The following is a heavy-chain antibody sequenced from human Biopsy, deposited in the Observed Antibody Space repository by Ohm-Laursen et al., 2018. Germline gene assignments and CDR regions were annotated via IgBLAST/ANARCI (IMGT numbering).Heavy chain of an antibody. CDR1: GYSFSTYD. Sequence: SVKVSCKASGYSFSTYDVNWVRQARGQGLEWMGWMIPSSGKTGYAQRFQGKVTLTMNTSISTAYMELSGLRSEDTAVYFCARGYSRRVSIFEASIYWFDTWGQGTLVTVSS. CDR3: ARGYSRRVSIFEASIYWFDT. V-gene: IGHV1-8*01. J-gene: IGHJ5*02. CDR2: MIPSSGKT. D-gene: IGHD6-6*01.